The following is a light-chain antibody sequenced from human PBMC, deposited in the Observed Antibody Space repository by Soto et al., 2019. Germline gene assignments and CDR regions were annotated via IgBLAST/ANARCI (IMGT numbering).Light chain of an antibody. CDR3: LLSGSLPLYS. V-gene: IGKV3-20*01. CDR1: QTVSSTY. J-gene: IGKJ2*01. Sequence: EIVLTQSPGTLSLSPGERATLSCRTSQTVSSTYLAWYQQKRGQAPRLLIYGTSNRATGIPDRFSGSGSGTDFTLTISRLDPQAFAAYHCLLSGSLPLYSFAQGTDLEIK. CDR2: GTS.